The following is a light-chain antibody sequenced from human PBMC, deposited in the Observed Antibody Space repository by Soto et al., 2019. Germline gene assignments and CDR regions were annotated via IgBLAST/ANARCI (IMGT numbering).Light chain of an antibody. Sequence: EIVLTQSPATLSLSPGERATLSCRASQSVSSYLAWYQQKPGQAPRLLIYDASNRATGIPARFSGSGSGTDFTLTISSLEPEDFAVYYCQRRSNWAPFGPGT. CDR1: QSVSSY. CDR3: QRRSNWAP. J-gene: IGKJ3*01. V-gene: IGKV3-11*01. CDR2: DAS.